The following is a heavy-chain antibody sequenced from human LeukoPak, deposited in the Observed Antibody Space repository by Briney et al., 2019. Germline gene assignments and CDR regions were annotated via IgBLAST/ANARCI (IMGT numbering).Heavy chain of an antibody. CDR1: GESLSKYY. J-gene: IGHJ4*02. Sequence: SETLSLTCAVYGESLSKYYWTWIRQPPPKGMEWIGEINHRGSTKLNPSLKSRVTLSVDTSKHQFPLKLTSATAADEAGYYCASSVGSTDYWGQGTLVTVSS. V-gene: IGHV4-34*01. D-gene: IGHD1-26*01. CDR2: INHRGST. CDR3: ASSVGSTDY.